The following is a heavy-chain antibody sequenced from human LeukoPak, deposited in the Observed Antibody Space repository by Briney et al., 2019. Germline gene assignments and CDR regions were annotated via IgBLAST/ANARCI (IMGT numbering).Heavy chain of an antibody. V-gene: IGHV3-7*01. CDR1: GFSFSTYW. CDR2: IKQDGSDI. J-gene: IGHJ4*02. D-gene: IGHD3-16*01. Sequence: PGGSLRLSCAASGFSFSTYWMSWVRQAPGKGLEWVANIKQDGSDIYYVDSVKGRFIISRDNAKNSLYLQMSSLRAEDTAVHYCTRGGRLHPQSPYWGQGTLVTVSS. CDR3: TRGGRLHPQSPY.